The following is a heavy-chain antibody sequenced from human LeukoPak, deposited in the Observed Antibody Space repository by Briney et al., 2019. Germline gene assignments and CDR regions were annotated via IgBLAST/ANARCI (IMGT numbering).Heavy chain of an antibody. V-gene: IGHV1-69*05. J-gene: IGHJ6*03. CDR3: ASNFWSGYYTAAGAYYYYMDV. CDR1: GGTFSSYA. D-gene: IGHD3-3*01. Sequence: ASVKVSCKASGGTFSSYAISWVRQAPGQGLGWMGGIIPIFGTANYAQKFQGRVTITTDESTSTAYMELSSLRSEDTAVYYCASNFWSGYYTAAGAYYYYMDVWGKGTTVTVSS. CDR2: IIPIFGTA.